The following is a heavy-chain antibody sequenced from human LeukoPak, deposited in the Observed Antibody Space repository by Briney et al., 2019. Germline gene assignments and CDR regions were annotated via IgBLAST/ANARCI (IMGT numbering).Heavy chain of an antibody. V-gene: IGHV4-34*01. CDR1: GGSFSGYY. Sequence: PSETLSLTCAVYGGSFSGYYWSWIRQPPGKGLEWIGEINHSGSTNYNPSLKSRVTISVDTSKNQFSLKLSSVAAADTAAYYCARLLLGLRGHNWFDPWGQGTLVTVSS. J-gene: IGHJ5*02. CDR3: ARLLLGLRGHNWFDP. CDR2: INHSGST. D-gene: IGHD3-22*01.